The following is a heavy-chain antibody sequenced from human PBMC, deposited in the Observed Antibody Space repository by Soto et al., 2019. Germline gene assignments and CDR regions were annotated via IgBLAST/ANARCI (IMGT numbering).Heavy chain of an antibody. Sequence: EVHLVESGGGLVEPGGSLRLSCAASGFIFNNAWMTWVRQDPGKGLEWVAHIKSRPDGGTAAYSASVKGRFTISRDDSSYALYRQMTSLRIEDKAVYYCTTAGPRDWYFNLWGRGTLVTVSS. J-gene: IGHJ2*01. CDR1: GFIFNNAW. CDR2: IKSRPDGGTA. CDR3: TTAGPRDWYFNL. V-gene: IGHV3-15*01.